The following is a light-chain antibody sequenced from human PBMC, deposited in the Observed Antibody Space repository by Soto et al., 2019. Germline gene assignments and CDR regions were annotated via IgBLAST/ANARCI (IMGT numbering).Light chain of an antibody. CDR1: QSISNH. J-gene: IGKJ1*01. CDR2: AAS. CDR3: QQGYSSPPT. Sequence: DIQMTQSPSSLSASGEDIVIITGGASQSISNHLNWYQQKPGKAPKLLIFAASSLQSGVPSRFSGSRSGPDFTLTISSLQPEDFATYYCQQGYSSPPTFGQGTKVDIK. V-gene: IGKV1-39*01.